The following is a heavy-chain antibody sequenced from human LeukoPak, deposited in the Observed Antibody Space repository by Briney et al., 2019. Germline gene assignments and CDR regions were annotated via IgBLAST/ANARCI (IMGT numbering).Heavy chain of an antibody. CDR3: ARSATNRDISASGSDYYYYGMDV. D-gene: IGHD3-10*01. CDR1: GYTFTSYG. CDR2: ISAYNGNT. J-gene: IGHJ6*02. Sequence: ASVKVSYKASGYTFTSYGITWVRQAPGQGLEWMGWISAYNGNTNYAQKLQGRVTMTTDTSTSTAYMELRSLRSDDTAVYYCARSATNRDISASGSDYYYYGMDVWGQGTTVTVSS. V-gene: IGHV1-18*01.